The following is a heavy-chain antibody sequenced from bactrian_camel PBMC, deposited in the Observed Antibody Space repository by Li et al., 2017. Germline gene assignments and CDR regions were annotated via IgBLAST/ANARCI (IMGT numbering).Heavy chain of an antibody. D-gene: IGHD1*01. Sequence: VQLVESGGGSVQAGGSLRLTCIASGETYSTTYMAWFRQAPGKGLEWVSGIDFDATKTYYTDSVKGRFTISRDNAKNTLYLQMNSLKSEDTALYYCATDFPWAVGGSSVAAQWNWGQGTQVTVS. CDR3: ATDFPWAVGGSSVAAQWN. CDR1: GETYSTTY. CDR2: IDFDATKT. V-gene: IGHV3-2*01. J-gene: IGHJ4*01.